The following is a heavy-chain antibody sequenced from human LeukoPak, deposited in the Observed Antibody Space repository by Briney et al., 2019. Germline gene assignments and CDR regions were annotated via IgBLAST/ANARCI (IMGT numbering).Heavy chain of an antibody. CDR2: INPNSVGT. D-gene: IGHD2-2*01. J-gene: IGHJ5*02. CDR3: ARGMGVLVPAATWFDP. Sequence: ASVKVSCKASGYTFIAYYMHWVRQAPGQGLEWMGWINPNSVGTNYAQKFQGRVTMTRDTSISTAYMDLSRLRSDDTAVYYCARGMGVLVPAATWFDPWGQGTLVTVSS. V-gene: IGHV1-2*02. CDR1: GYTFIAYY.